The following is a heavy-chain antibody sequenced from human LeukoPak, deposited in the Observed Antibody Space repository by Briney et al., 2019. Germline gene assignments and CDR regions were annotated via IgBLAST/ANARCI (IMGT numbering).Heavy chain of an antibody. Sequence: PSETLSLTCTVSGYSISSGYYWGWIRQPPGKGLEWIGSIYHSGSTYYNPSLKSRVTISVDTSKNQFSLKLSSVTAADTAVYYCARGRYCTNGVCQTGPTDYWGQGTLATVSS. CDR2: IYHSGST. D-gene: IGHD2-8*01. V-gene: IGHV4-38-2*02. CDR1: GYSISSGYY. CDR3: ARGRYCTNGVCQTGPTDY. J-gene: IGHJ4*02.